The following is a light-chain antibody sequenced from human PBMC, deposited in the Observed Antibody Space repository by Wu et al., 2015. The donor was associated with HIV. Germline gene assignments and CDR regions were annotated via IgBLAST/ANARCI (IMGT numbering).Light chain of an antibody. Sequence: DIQMTQSPSSLSASVGDRVTITCRASQGISNSLAWYQQKPGKAPKLLLYAASRLESGVPSRFSGSGSGTDYTLTISSLQPEDFATYYCQQYYSTPPTTFGPGTKVDIK. CDR2: AAS. V-gene: IGKV1-NL1*01. J-gene: IGKJ3*01. CDR3: QQYYSTPPTT. CDR1: QGISNS.